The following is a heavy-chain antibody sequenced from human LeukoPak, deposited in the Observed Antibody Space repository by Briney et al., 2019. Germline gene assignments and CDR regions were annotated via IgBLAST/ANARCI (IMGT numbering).Heavy chain of an antibody. J-gene: IGHJ4*02. D-gene: IGHD2-2*02. CDR1: GYTFTGYY. CDR3: ARGYCSSTSCHTVDY. CDR2: INPNSGGT. Sequence: ASVKVSCKASGYTFTGYYMHWVRQAPGQGLEWMGWINPNSGGTNYAQKFQGRVTMTRDTSISTAYMELSRPRSDDTAVYYCARGYCSSTSCHTVDYWGQGTLVTVSS. V-gene: IGHV1-2*02.